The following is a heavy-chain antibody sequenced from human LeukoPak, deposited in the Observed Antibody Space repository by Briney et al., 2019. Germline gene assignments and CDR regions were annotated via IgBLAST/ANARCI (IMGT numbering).Heavy chain of an antibody. CDR2: IYYSGST. J-gene: IGHJ3*02. CDR3: ARGITMIVVVHDDAFDI. V-gene: IGHV4-39*01. D-gene: IGHD3-22*01. Sequence: SETLSLTCTVSDGSISSSSYYWGWIRQPPGKGLEWIGSIYYSGSTYYNPSLKSRVTISVDTSKNQFSLKLSSVTAADTAVYYCARGITMIVVVHDDAFDIWGQGTMVTVSS. CDR1: DGSISSSSYY.